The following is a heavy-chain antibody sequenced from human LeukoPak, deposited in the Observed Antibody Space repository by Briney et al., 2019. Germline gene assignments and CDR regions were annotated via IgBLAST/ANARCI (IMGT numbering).Heavy chain of an antibody. V-gene: IGHV1-46*01. CDR1: GYTFTSYY. Sequence: ASVKASCKASGYTFTSYYIHWVRQAPGQGLEWMGIINPSGGSTNYAQKFQGRVTMTRDMSTSTVYMELSSLRSEDTAIYYCATDSGSYLAFYYWGQGTLVTVSS. CDR3: ATDSGSYLAFYY. D-gene: IGHD1-26*01. J-gene: IGHJ4*02. CDR2: INPSGGST.